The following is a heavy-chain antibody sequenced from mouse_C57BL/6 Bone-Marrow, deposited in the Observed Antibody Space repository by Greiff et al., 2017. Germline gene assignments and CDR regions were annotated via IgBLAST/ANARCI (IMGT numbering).Heavy chain of an antibody. Sequence: QVQLQQPGAELVKPGASVKLSCKASGYTFTSYWMQWVKQRPGQGLEWIGEIDPSDSYTNYNQKFKGKATLTVDTSSSTAYMQLSSLTSEDSAVYDCARGRDDGSSPHWYFDVWGTGTTVTVSS. CDR2: IDPSDSYT. V-gene: IGHV1-50*01. D-gene: IGHD1-1*01. CDR3: ARGRDDGSSPHWYFDV. J-gene: IGHJ1*03. CDR1: GYTFTSYW.